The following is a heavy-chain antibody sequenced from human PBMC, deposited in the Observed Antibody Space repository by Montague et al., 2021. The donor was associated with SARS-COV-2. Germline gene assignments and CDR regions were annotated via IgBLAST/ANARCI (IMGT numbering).Heavy chain of an antibody. CDR2: IKQDGSEK. Sequence: SLRLSCAVSGFTFSSYWMSWVRQAPGKGLEWVANIKQDGSEKYYVDSVKGRFTISRDNAKNSLYLQMNSLRAEDTAVYYCARVPSSSWYIDYWGQGTLVTVSS. J-gene: IGHJ4*02. D-gene: IGHD6-13*01. CDR1: GFTFSSYW. CDR3: ARVPSSSWYIDY. V-gene: IGHV3-7*01.